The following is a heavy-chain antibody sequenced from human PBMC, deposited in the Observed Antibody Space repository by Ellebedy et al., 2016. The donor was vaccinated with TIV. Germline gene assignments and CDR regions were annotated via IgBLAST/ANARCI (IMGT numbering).Heavy chain of an antibody. D-gene: IGHD3-10*01. J-gene: IGHJ4*02. Sequence: AASVKVSCKVSGYNLTELAIHWVRQTPRKGLEWMGGFDPEDGETVYAQNFQGRVTMTEDTSRDTAYMEVRSLRSDDTAVYYCATGALGHHLVWFGELLYWGQGTLVIVSS. V-gene: IGHV1-24*01. CDR3: ATGALGHHLVWFGELLY. CDR2: FDPEDGET. CDR1: GYNLTELA.